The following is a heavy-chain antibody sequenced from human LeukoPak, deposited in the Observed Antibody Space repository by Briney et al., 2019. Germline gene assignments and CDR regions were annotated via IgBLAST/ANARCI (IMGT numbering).Heavy chain of an antibody. CDR1: GYTFTSYG. Sequence: GASVKVSCKASGYTFTSYGISWVRQAPGQGLEWMGWISACNGNTNYAQKFQGRATMTRDMSTSTVYMELSSLRSDDTAVYYCARGGYSSPRSWFDPWGQGTLVTVSS. CDR2: ISACNGNT. CDR3: ARGGYSSPRSWFDP. V-gene: IGHV1-18*01. D-gene: IGHD6-13*01. J-gene: IGHJ5*02.